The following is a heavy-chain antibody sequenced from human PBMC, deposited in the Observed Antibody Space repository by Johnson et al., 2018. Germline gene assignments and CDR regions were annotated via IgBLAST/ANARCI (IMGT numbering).Heavy chain of an antibody. V-gene: IGHV5-51*03. CDR1: GYSFTSYW. Sequence: VQLVQSGAEVKKPRESLKISCKGSGYSFTSYWIGWVRQMHGKGLEWMGIIYPGDSDTRYSPSFQGHVTISADKSIRPTSLRWNSLKASDTAMYYCAKKGSGTGDFDYWGQGTLVTVSS. CDR2: IYPGDSDT. J-gene: IGHJ4*02. CDR3: AKKGSGTGDFDY. D-gene: IGHD2-2*01.